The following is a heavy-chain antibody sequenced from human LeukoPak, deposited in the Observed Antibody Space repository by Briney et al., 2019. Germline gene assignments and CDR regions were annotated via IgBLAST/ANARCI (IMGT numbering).Heavy chain of an antibody. V-gene: IGHV4-34*01. CDR2: INHSGST. J-gene: IGHJ4*02. Sequence: SETLSLTCAVYGVSFSDYYWSWIRQPPGKGLEWIGEINHSGSTNYNPSLKSRVTISVDTSKNQFSLKLSSVTAADTAVYYCARGVRGYYPYYFDYWGQGTLVTVSS. CDR1: GVSFSDYY. CDR3: ARGVRGYYPYYFDY. D-gene: IGHD3-22*01.